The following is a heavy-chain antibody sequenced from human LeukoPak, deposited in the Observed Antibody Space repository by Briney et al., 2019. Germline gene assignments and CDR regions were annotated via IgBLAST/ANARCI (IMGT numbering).Heavy chain of an antibody. CDR3: ARGAHGSNYYGSGRELEY. J-gene: IGHJ4*02. CDR2: ISSSSSTI. D-gene: IGHD3-10*01. V-gene: IGHV3-48*01. Sequence: GGSLRLSRAASGFTFSSYSMNWVRQAPGKGLEWVSSISSSSSTIYYADSVKGRLAISRDNAKNSLYLQINSLRAEDTAVYYCARGAHGSNYYGSGRELEYWGQGGLVTVSS. CDR1: GFTFSSYS.